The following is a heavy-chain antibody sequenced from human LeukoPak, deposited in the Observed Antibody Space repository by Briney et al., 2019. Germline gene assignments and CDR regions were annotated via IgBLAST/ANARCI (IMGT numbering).Heavy chain of an antibody. Sequence: ASVKVSCKASGYTFTSYDINWVRQATGQGLEWMGWMNPNSGNTGYAQKFQGRVTITRNTSISVAYMELSSLRSEDTAVYYCARGEWELNAFDIWGQGTMVTVSS. CDR3: ARGEWELNAFDI. CDR1: GYTFTSYD. CDR2: MNPNSGNT. D-gene: IGHD1-26*01. V-gene: IGHV1-8*03. J-gene: IGHJ3*02.